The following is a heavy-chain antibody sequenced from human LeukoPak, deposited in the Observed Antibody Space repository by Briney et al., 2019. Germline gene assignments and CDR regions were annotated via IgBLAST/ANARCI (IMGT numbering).Heavy chain of an antibody. CDR2: MYYSGST. J-gene: IGHJ4*02. CDR1: GGSISNYY. Sequence: SETLSLTCTVSGGSISNYYWSWIRQPPGKGLEWIGYMYYSGSTNYNPSLKSRVTISVDTSKNQFSLKLSSVTAADTAVYYCASSHPLGSNNDYYKPFDYWGQGTLVTASS. D-gene: IGHD3-10*01. V-gene: IGHV4-59*01. CDR3: ASSHPLGSNNDYYKPFDY.